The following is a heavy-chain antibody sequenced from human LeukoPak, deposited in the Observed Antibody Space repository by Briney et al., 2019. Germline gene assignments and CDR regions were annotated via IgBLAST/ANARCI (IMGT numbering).Heavy chain of an antibody. V-gene: IGHV4-4*09. CDR3: ACLEGATGY. Sequence: SETLSLTCTVSGGSISGYYWSWIRQPPGKGLEWIGYIYTSGSTNYNPSLKSRVTISVDTSKNQFSLKLSSVTAADTAVYYCACLEGATGYWGQGTLVTVSS. CDR1: GGSISGYY. D-gene: IGHD1-26*01. J-gene: IGHJ4*02. CDR2: IYTSGST.